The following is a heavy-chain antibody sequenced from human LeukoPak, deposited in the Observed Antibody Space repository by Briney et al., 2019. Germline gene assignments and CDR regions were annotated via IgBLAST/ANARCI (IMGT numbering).Heavy chain of an antibody. Sequence: PGGSLRLSCAVSGFTISNYAMSWVRQAPGKGLEWVSAISGSGGSTYYADSVKGRFTSSRDNSKNTLYLQMNSLRAEDTAVYYCAKRERHPYYDSSGYVFDYWGQGTLVTVSS. CDR2: ISGSGGST. CDR3: AKRERHPYYDSSGYVFDY. D-gene: IGHD3-22*01. V-gene: IGHV3-23*01. J-gene: IGHJ4*02. CDR1: GFTISNYA.